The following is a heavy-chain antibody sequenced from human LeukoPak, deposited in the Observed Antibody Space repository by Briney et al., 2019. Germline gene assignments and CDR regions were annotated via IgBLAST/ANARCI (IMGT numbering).Heavy chain of an antibody. CDR2: INPNSGGT. J-gene: IGHJ5*02. D-gene: IGHD6-13*01. CDR3: ARGDRGIAAAVAYNWFDP. Sequence: ASVKVSCKTSGYTFNSYGISWVRQAPGQGLEWMGWINPNSGGTNYAQKFQGWVTMTRDTSISTAYMELSRLRSDDTAVYYCARGDRGIAAAVAYNWFDPWGQGTLVTVSS. V-gene: IGHV1-2*04. CDR1: GYTFNSYG.